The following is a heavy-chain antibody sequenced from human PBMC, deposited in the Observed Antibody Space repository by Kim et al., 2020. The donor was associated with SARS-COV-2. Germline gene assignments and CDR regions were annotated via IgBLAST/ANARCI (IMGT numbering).Heavy chain of an antibody. D-gene: IGHD6-6*01. V-gene: IGHV4-59*13. CDR3: ARGEWSIAARGWFDP. CDR2: IYYSGST. J-gene: IGHJ5*02. CDR1: GGSISSYY. Sequence: SETLSLTCTVSGGSISSYYWSWIRQPPGKGLEWIGYIYYSGSTNYNPSLKSRVTISVDTSKNQFSLKLSSVTAADTAVYYCARGEWSIAARGWFDPWGQGTLVTVSS.